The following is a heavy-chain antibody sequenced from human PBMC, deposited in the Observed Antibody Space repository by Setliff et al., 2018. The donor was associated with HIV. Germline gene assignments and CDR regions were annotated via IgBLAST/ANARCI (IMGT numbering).Heavy chain of an antibody. CDR2: IYHSGRT. D-gene: IGHD1-1*01. Sequence: SETLSLTCTVSDYSISSGYFWGWIRRPPGKGLEWIGTIYHSGRTDYNPSLETRATISVDTSKNQFSLRLTSVTAADTAVYYCARRTYPGSYTPYFDYWGQGTLVTVSS. CDR1: DYSISSGYF. V-gene: IGHV4-38-2*02. J-gene: IGHJ4*02. CDR3: ARRTYPGSYTPYFDY.